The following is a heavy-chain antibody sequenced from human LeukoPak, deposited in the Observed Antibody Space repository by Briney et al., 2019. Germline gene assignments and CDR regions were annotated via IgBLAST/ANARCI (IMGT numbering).Heavy chain of an antibody. V-gene: IGHV3-23*01. CDR1: GFTFSSYA. J-gene: IGHJ4*02. Sequence: GGSLRLSCAASGFTFSSYAMSWVRQAPGKGLEWVSAISGSGGSTYYADSVKGRFTISRDNSKNTLYLQMNSLRAEDTAVYYCAKEPQHDDYGDYVFDYWGQGTLVTVSS. CDR2: ISGSGGST. CDR3: AKEPQHDDYGDYVFDY. D-gene: IGHD4-17*01.